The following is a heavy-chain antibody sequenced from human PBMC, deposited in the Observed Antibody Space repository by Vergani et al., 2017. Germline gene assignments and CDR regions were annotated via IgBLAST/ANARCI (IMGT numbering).Heavy chain of an antibody. CDR1: GFTSRDAW. D-gene: IGHD5-18*01. J-gene: IGHJ4*02. CDR3: TTGVQLWF. CDR2: IVSETDGGTA. V-gene: IGHV3-15*04. Sequence: EVQLVESGGGLVSLGGPFSLPCLPSGFTSRDAWMGGVRQAPGQGLEGVGRIVSETDGGTADYAAPGKGRFRISRDDSKTTVYLEMNSLKSEDTAVYYCTTGVQLWFWGQGTLVTVSS.